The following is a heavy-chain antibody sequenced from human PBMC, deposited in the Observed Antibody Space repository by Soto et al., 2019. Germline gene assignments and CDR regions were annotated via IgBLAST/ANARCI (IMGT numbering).Heavy chain of an antibody. CDR3: ARDPQYYDSSGYPDY. CDR2: ISYTGSNK. D-gene: IGHD3-22*01. Sequence: GGSLRLSCVAAGFTFSNFPMHWVRQAPGKGLEWVAVISYTGSNKYYADSVKGRFTISRDNSKNTLYLQMNSLRAEDTAVYYCARDPQYYDSSGYPDYWGQGTLVTVSS. CDR1: GFTFSNFP. J-gene: IGHJ4*02. V-gene: IGHV3-30-3*01.